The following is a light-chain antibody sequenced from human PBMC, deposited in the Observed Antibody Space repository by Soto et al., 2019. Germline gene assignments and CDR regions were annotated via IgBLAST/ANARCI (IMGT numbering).Light chain of an antibody. CDR2: EVN. CDR3: NSYTSGSTQV. V-gene: IGLV2-14*01. CDR1: SSDVGGYNY. J-gene: IGLJ1*01. Sequence: QSVLTQPASVSGSPGQSITISCTGTSSDVGGYNYVSWYQQHPGKAPKVMIYEVNNRPSGVSNRFSGSKSGNTASLTISGLQAEDEADYYCNSYTSGSTQVFGTGTKVTVL.